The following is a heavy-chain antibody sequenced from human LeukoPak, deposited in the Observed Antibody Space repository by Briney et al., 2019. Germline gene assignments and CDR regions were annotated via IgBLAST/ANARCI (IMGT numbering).Heavy chain of an antibody. J-gene: IGHJ4*02. CDR1: GFTFSSYW. CDR3: ARSIPYGTTWYGRSDY. CDR2: IKQDGSEK. V-gene: IGHV3-7*01. Sequence: GGSLRLSCAASGFTFSSYWMSWVRQAPGKGLEWVANIKQDGSEKYYVDSVKGRFTISRDNAKNSLYLQMNSLRADDTAVYYCARSIPYGTTWYGRSDYWGQGTLVTVSS. D-gene: IGHD6-13*01.